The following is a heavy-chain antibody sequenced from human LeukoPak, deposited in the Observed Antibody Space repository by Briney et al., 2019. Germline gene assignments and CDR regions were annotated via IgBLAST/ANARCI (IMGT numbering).Heavy chain of an antibody. Sequence: GGSLRLSCAASGFTSSSYSMNWVRQAPGKGLEWVSSISSSSSYIYYADSVKGRFTISRDNAKNSLYLQMNSLRAEDTAVYYCARGYSSGAAGFDPWGQGTLVTVSS. CDR1: GFTSSSYS. CDR2: ISSSSSYI. V-gene: IGHV3-21*01. D-gene: IGHD6-19*01. CDR3: ARGYSSGAAGFDP. J-gene: IGHJ5*02.